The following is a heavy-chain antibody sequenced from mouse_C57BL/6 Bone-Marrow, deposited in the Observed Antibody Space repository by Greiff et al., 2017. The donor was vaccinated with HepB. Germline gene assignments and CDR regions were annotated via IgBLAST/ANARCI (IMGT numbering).Heavy chain of an antibody. CDR3: AGYGFAY. Sequence: EVKLMESGPELVKPGASVKIPCKASGYTFTDHNMDWVKQSHGKSLEWIGDINPNNGGTIYNQKFKGKATLTVDKSSSTAYMELRSLTSEDTAVYYCAGYGFAYWGQGTLVTVSA. CDR1: GYTFTDHN. CDR2: INPNNGGT. J-gene: IGHJ3*01. D-gene: IGHD2-14*01. V-gene: IGHV1-18*01.